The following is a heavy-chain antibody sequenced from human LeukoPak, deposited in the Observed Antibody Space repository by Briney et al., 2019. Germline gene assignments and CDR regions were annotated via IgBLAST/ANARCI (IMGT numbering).Heavy chain of an antibody. Sequence: GGSLRLPCAASGFTFSSYWMSWVRQAPGKGLEWVANIKQDGSEKYYVDSVKGRFTISRDNAKNSLYLQMNSLRAEDTAVYYCARDFSSSSEPFDYWGQGTLVTVSS. CDR2: IKQDGSEK. D-gene: IGHD6-6*01. CDR1: GFTFSSYW. J-gene: IGHJ4*02. V-gene: IGHV3-7*01. CDR3: ARDFSSSSEPFDY.